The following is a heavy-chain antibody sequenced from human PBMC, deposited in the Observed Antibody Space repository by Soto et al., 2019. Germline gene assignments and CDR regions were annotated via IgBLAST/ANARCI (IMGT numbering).Heavy chain of an antibody. D-gene: IGHD2-15*01. CDR2: ISSSSSYI. CDR1: GFTFSSYG. J-gene: IGHJ4*02. V-gene: IGHV3-21*01. Sequence: GSLRLSCAASGFTFSSYGMNWVRQAPGKGLEWVSSISSSSSYIYYADSVKGRFTISRDNAKNSLYLQMNSLRAEDTAVYYCARDTEHCSGGSCYSPYWGQGTLVTVSS. CDR3: ARDTEHCSGGSCYSPY.